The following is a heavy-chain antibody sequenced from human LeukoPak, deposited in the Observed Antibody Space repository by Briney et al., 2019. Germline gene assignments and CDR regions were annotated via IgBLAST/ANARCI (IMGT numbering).Heavy chain of an antibody. D-gene: IGHD6-13*01. CDR1: GGSISSGGYY. J-gene: IGHJ5*02. CDR2: IYYSGST. Sequence: SETLSLTCTVSGGSISSGGYYWSWIRQHPGKGLEWIGYIYYSGSTYYNPSLKSRVTISVDTSKNQFSLKLSSVTAADTAVYYCARGRVIAAAGWFWFDPWGQGTLVTVSS. CDR3: ARGRVIAAAGWFWFDP. V-gene: IGHV4-30-4*08.